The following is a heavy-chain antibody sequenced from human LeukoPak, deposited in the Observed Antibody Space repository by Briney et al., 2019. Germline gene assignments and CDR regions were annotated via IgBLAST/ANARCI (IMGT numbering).Heavy chain of an antibody. D-gene: IGHD3-10*01. CDR2: IYHSGST. Sequence: SETLSLTCTVSGYSISSGYYWGWIRQPPGKGLEWIGSIYHSGSTYYNPSLKSRVTISVDTSKNQFSLKLSSVTAADTAVYYCARMGIIYVGQDGGNWFDPWGQGTLVTVSS. J-gene: IGHJ5*02. CDR1: GYSISSGYY. V-gene: IGHV4-38-2*02. CDR3: ARMGIIYVGQDGGNWFDP.